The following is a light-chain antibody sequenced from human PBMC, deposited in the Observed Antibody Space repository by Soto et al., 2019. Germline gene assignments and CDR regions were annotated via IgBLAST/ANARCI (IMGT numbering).Light chain of an antibody. CDR3: MQGTHWPIT. J-gene: IGKJ5*01. V-gene: IGKV2-30*02. CDR2: KVS. CDR1: QSLVHSDGIAY. Sequence: DVVVTQSTLSLPVTLGQPASISCRSNQSLVHSDGIAYFSWFQQRPGRSPRRLIYKVSNRDSGVPARFSGSGSGTDFALKISRVEAEDVGVYYCMQGTHWPITLGQGTRLAIK.